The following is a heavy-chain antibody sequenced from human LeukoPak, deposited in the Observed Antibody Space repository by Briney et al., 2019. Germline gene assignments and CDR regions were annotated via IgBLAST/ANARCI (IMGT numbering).Heavy chain of an antibody. V-gene: IGHV3-23*01. CDR1: GFTFNSYA. CDR3: AKAPSLTYCSTTTCPSAY. Sequence: GGSLRLSCAASGFTFNSYAMSWVRQAPGKGLDWVSAISATGGSTFYADSVKGRFTISRDNSKNTLSLQMNSLRAEDTAVYYCAKAPSLTYCSTTTCPSAYWGQGTLVTVSS. CDR2: ISATGGST. J-gene: IGHJ4*02. D-gene: IGHD2-2*01.